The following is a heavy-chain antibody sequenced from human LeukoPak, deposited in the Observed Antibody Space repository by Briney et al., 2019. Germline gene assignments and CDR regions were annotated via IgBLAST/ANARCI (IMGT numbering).Heavy chain of an antibody. V-gene: IGHV3-23*01. CDR2: ISNSGGST. CDR1: GFTFSSYA. Sequence: GGSLRLSCGASGFTFSSYAMNWVRQAPGKGQERVSVISNSGGSTHYADSVKGRFTISRDNSKNTLYLQINSLRAEDTAVYYCARDGTAAGLYFDLWGQGTLVTVSS. J-gene: IGHJ4*01. CDR3: ARDGTAAGLYFDL. D-gene: IGHD6-13*01.